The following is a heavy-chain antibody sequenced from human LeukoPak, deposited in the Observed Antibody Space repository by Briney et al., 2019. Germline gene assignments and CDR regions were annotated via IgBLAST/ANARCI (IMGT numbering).Heavy chain of an antibody. D-gene: IGHD5-18*01. CDR2: IYWDDDK. V-gene: IGHV2-5*02. CDR1: GFSLSTSGAG. CDR3: AHRRSSRSYGYLYFDY. J-gene: IGHJ4*02. Sequence: SGPTLVKPTQTLTLTCTFSGFSLSTSGAGVGWIRQPPAKALEWLALIYWDDDKRYTPSLKSRLTITKDTSKNQVVLTMTNMDPVDTATYYCAHRRSSRSYGYLYFDYWGQGTLVTVSS.